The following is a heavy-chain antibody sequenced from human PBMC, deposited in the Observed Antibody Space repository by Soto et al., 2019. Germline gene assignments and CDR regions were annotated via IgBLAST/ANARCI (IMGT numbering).Heavy chain of an antibody. Sequence: PTLVNPTQTLTLTCTFSGFSFTTSEMRVGWIRQPPGKALEWLARIDWDDDKFYSTSLKTRLTISKDTSKNQVVLTMTNMDPVDTATYYCAHIEVSGSAFDIWGQGTMVTVSS. D-gene: IGHD2-15*01. CDR1: GFSFTTSEMR. CDR2: IDWDDDK. CDR3: AHIEVSGSAFDI. J-gene: IGHJ3*02. V-gene: IGHV2-70*04.